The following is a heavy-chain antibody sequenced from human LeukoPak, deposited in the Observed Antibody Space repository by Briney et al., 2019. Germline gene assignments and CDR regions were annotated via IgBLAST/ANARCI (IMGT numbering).Heavy chain of an antibody. CDR1: GFIFSKYC. Sequence: GGSLRLSCAASGFIFSKYCMTWLRQVPGKGLEWVASINFDGSEKYFLDSVKGRFTISRDNAVTFLYLQMNSLRTEDTAAYYCARVFYQDSGSSYRHLDTWGQGTLVTVSS. D-gene: IGHD2-15*01. J-gene: IGHJ5*02. CDR3: ARVFYQDSGSSYRHLDT. CDR2: INFDGSEK. V-gene: IGHV3-7*01.